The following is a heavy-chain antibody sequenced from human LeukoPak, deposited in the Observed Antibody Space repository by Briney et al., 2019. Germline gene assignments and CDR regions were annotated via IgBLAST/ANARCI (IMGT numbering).Heavy chain of an antibody. D-gene: IGHD3-22*01. CDR3: AREDSSGLIDY. V-gene: IGHV4-4*02. CDR2: IYHSGST. J-gene: IGHJ4*02. CDR1: GGSINSNNW. Sequence: SETLSLTCAVSGGSINSNNWWSWVRQSPGKGLEWIGEIYHSGSTNYNPSLKSRVTMSVDKPKNQFSLKVSSVTAADTAVYYCAREDSSGLIDYWGQGTLVTVSS.